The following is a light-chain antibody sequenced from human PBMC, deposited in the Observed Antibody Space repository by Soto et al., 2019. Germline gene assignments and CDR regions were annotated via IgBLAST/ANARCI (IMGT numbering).Light chain of an antibody. V-gene: IGKV1-12*01. CDR1: QGISTN. Sequence: DIQMTHSPASVSASVGDRVTITCRRSQGISTNLAWYQQKPGKAPKLLIYAASSLQSGVPPRFSGSGSGTDFTLTISSLQPEDFAVYYCQQRTDRPPWTFGQGTKVDIK. CDR3: QQRTDRPPWT. J-gene: IGKJ1*01. CDR2: AAS.